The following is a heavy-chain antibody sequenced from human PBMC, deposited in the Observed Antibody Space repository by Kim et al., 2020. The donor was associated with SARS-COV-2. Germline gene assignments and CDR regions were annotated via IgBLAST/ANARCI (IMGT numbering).Heavy chain of an antibody. J-gene: IGHJ6*02. D-gene: IGHD1-1*01. V-gene: IGHV3-48*02. CDR1: GFTFSSYS. CDR2: ISSSSSTI. Sequence: GGSLRLSCAASGFTFSSYSMNWVRQAPGKGLEWVSYISSSSSTIYYADSVKGRFTISRDNAKNSLYLQMNSLRDEDTAVYYCARDISPGMGGIYYYYYYGMDVWGQGTTVTVSS. CDR3: ARDISPGMGGIYYYYYYGMDV.